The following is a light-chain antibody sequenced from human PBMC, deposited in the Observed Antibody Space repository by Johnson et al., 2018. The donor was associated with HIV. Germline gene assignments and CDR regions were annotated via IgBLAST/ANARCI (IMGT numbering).Light chain of an antibody. V-gene: IGLV1-51*02. CDR1: SSNIGNNY. CDR2: ENN. J-gene: IGLJ1*01. CDR3: GTWDSSLSAGI. Sequence: QPVLTQPPSVSAAPGQKVTISCSGSSSNIGNNYVSWYQQLPGTAPKLLIYENNKRPSGIPDRFSGSKSGTSAPLGITGLHTGDEADYYCGTWDSSLSAGIFGTGTKVTVL.